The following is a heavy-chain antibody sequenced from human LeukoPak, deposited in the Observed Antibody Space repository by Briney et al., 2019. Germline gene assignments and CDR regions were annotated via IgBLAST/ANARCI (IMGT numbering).Heavy chain of an antibody. D-gene: IGHD3-10*01. Sequence: SETLSLTCTVSGGSISGGDYYWSWIRQPPGKGLEWIGYIYYSGSTYYNPSLKSRVTISVDTSKNQFSLKLSSVTAADTAVYYCARAKYYYGSGKKEAFDYWGQGTLVTVSS. CDR2: IYYSGST. CDR1: GGSISGGDYY. J-gene: IGHJ4*02. V-gene: IGHV4-30-4*01. CDR3: ARAKYYYGSGKKEAFDY.